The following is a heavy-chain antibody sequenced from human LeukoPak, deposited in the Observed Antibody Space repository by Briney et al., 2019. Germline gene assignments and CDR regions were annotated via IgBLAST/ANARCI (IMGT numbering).Heavy chain of an antibody. CDR1: GFTFSSYS. Sequence: GGSLRLSCAASGFTFSSYSMNWVRRAPGKGLEWVSSISSSSSYIHYADSVKGRFTISRDNAKNSLYLQMNSLRAEDTAVYYCARDYSGYSGYDLNYYWGQGTLVTVSS. CDR2: ISSSSSYI. J-gene: IGHJ4*02. CDR3: ARDYSGYSGYDLNYY. D-gene: IGHD5-12*01. V-gene: IGHV3-21*01.